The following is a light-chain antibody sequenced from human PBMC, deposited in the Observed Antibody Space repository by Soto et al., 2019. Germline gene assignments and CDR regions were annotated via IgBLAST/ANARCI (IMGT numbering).Light chain of an antibody. CDR1: SSDVGAYNY. J-gene: IGLJ1*01. V-gene: IGLV2-11*01. CDR2: DVS. CDR3: CSYADNYSYV. Sequence: QSVLTQPRSVSGSPGQSVTIPRTGTSSDVGAYNYVSWYQQHPGKAPKLMTYDVSKRPSGVPDRFSGSKSGNTASLTISGLQAEDEADYYCCSYADNYSYVFGTGTKVTVL.